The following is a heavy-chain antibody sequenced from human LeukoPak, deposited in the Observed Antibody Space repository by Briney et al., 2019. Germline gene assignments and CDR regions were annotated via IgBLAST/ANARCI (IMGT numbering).Heavy chain of an antibody. J-gene: IGHJ4*02. Sequence: SETLSLTCTVSGGSISSYYWSWIRQPAGKGLEWIGRIYTSGSTNYNPSLKSRVTMSVDTSKNQYSLKLISVTAADTAVYYCARDLGYCSGDSCYHYFDYWGQGTLVTVSS. CDR3: ARDLGYCSGDSCYHYFDY. CDR2: IYTSGST. CDR1: GGSISSYY. V-gene: IGHV4-4*07. D-gene: IGHD2-15*01.